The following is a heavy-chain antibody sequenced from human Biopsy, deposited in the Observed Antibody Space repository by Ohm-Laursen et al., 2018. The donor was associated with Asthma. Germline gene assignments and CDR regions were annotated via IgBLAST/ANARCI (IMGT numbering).Heavy chain of an antibody. V-gene: IGHV3-33*01. CDR2: IWYDGINK. CDR3: ARDFGNRYSETHLEY. J-gene: IGHJ4*02. D-gene: IGHD3-10*01. CDR1: GFSFNSYA. Sequence: SLRLSCAASGFSFNSYAMHWVRQAPGKGLEWLALIWYDGINKFYADSVKGRITVSRDQSKSTLYLQINSLRADDTAVYYCARDFGNRYSETHLEYWGQGTLVTVSS.